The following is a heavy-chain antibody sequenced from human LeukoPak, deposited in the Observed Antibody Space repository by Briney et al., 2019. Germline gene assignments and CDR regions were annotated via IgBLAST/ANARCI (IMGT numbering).Heavy chain of an antibody. CDR1: GYTFTSYN. Sequence: ASVKVSCKASGYTFTSYNMHWVRQAPGQGLEWMGIINPSGGSTNYAQKFQGRVTMTRDTSTSTVYMELSSLRSEDTAVYYCARDVGGYSGYGEYYYYYYMDVWGKGTTVTISS. J-gene: IGHJ6*03. D-gene: IGHD5-12*01. V-gene: IGHV1-46*01. CDR3: ARDVGGYSGYGEYYYYYYMDV. CDR2: INPSGGST.